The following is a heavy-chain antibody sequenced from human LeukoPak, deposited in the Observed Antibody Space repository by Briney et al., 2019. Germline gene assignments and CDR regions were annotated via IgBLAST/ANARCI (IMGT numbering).Heavy chain of an antibody. CDR2: ISYDGSNK. Sequence: GGSLRLSCAASGFTFSSYGMHWVRQAPGKGLEWVAVISYDGSNKYYADSVKGRFTISRDNAKNSLYLQMNSLRAEDTAVYYCARGIAAYWGQGTLVTVSS. D-gene: IGHD6-6*01. V-gene: IGHV3-30*03. J-gene: IGHJ4*02. CDR3: ARGIAAY. CDR1: GFTFSSYG.